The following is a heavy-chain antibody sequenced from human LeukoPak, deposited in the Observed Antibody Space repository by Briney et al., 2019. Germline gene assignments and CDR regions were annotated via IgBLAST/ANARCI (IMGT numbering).Heavy chain of an antibody. J-gene: IGHJ2*01. CDR2: IYHSGST. D-gene: IGHD3-22*01. CDR1: GGSISSSNW. Sequence: SGTLSLTCAVSGGSISSSNWWSWVRQPPGKGLEGIGEIYHSGSTNYNPSLKSRVTISVDKSKNQFSLKLSSVTAADTAVYYCARVVVISDWYFDLWGRGTLVTVSS. V-gene: IGHV4-4*02. CDR3: ARVVVISDWYFDL.